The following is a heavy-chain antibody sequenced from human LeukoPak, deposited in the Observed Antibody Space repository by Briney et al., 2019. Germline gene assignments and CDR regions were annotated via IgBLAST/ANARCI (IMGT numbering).Heavy chain of an antibody. CDR3: VRAYHPGGWFDP. J-gene: IGHJ5*02. Sequence: GGSLRLSCAASGFTFSDYYMSWIRQAPGKGLEWVSYISSSGSTIYYADSVKGRFTISRDNAKDSLYLQMNSLTAEDTAMYYCVRAYHPGGWFDPWGQGTLVTVSS. D-gene: IGHD2-21*01. CDR1: GFTFSDYY. CDR2: ISSSGSTI. V-gene: IGHV3-11*04.